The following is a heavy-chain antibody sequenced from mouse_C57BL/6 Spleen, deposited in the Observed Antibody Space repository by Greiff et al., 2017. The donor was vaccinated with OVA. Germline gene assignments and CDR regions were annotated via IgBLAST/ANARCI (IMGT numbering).Heavy chain of an antibody. D-gene: IGHD4-1*01. Sequence: DVHLVESGGDLVKPGGSLKLSCAASGFTFSSYGMSWVRQTPDKRLEWVATISSGGSYTYYPDSVKGRFTISRDNAKNTLYLQMSSLKSEDTAMYYCARLKLTGNYYAMDYWGQGTSVTVSS. CDR3: ARLKLTGNYYAMDY. V-gene: IGHV5-6*01. CDR1: GFTFSSYG. J-gene: IGHJ4*01. CDR2: ISSGGSYT.